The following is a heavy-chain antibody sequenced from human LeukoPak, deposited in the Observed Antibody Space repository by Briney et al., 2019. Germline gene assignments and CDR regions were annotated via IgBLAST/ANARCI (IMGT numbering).Heavy chain of an antibody. D-gene: IGHD2-15*01. CDR1: GFTFSSYW. V-gene: IGHV3-7*04. Sequence: PGGSLRLSCAVSGFTFSSYWMTWVRQAPGKGLEWVANIKQDGSVKYYVDSVKGRFTISRDNAKNSQYLQMNSLRAEDTAVYYCARGINWFDPWGQGTLVTVSS. CDR2: IKQDGSVK. J-gene: IGHJ5*02. CDR3: ARGINWFDP.